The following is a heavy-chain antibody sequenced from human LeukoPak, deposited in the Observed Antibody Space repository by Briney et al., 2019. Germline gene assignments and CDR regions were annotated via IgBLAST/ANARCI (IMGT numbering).Heavy chain of an antibody. V-gene: IGHV1-2*02. CDR1: GYTFTVYY. CDR2: INPNSGGT. CDR3: ARPTCDFWSGYYPLDY. D-gene: IGHD3-3*01. J-gene: IGHJ4*02. Sequence: ASVKVSCKASGYTFTVYYMHWVRQAPGQGLEWMGWINPNSGGTNYAQKFQGRVTMTRDTSISTAYMELSRLRSDDTAVYYCARPTCDFWSGYYPLDYWGQGTLVTVSS.